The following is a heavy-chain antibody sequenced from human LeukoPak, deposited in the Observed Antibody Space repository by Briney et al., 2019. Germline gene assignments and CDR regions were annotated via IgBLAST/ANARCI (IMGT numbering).Heavy chain of an antibody. CDR3: ARGTYYYDSSGQGWFDP. V-gene: IGHV4-59*01. D-gene: IGHD3-22*01. Sequence: SETLSLTCTVSGGSISSYYWGWIRQPPGKGLEWIGSIYYSGSTNYNPSLKSRVTISVDTSKNQFSLKLSSVTAADTAVYYCARGTYYYDSSGQGWFDPWGQGTLVTVSS. CDR1: GGSISSYY. CDR2: IYYSGST. J-gene: IGHJ5*02.